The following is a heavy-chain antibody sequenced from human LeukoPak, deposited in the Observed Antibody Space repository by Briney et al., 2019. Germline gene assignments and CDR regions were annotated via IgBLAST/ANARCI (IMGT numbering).Heavy chain of an antibody. V-gene: IGHV3-23*01. CDR3: AKAVWIQLWFDY. Sequence: GGSLRLSCAASGFTLSSYAMSWVRQAPGKGLEWVSAISGSGGSTYYADSVKGRFTISRDNSKNTLYLQMNSLRVEDTAVYYCAKAVWIQLWFDYWGQGTLVTVSS. J-gene: IGHJ4*02. CDR1: GFTLSSYA. D-gene: IGHD5-18*01. CDR2: ISGSGGST.